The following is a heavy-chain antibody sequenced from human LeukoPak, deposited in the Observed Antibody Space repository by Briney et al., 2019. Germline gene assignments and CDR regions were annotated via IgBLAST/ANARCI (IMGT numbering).Heavy chain of an antibody. CDR1: GFTFSSYS. D-gene: IGHD3-3*01. CDR2: ISSGGGST. J-gene: IGHJ4*02. CDR3: ARALVRFRFDY. V-gene: IGHV3-48*04. Sequence: QAGGSLRLSCAASGFTFSSYSMNWVRQAPGKGLEWLSYISSGGGSTYYADSVRGRFTISRDNAKYSLYLQMNSLRAEDTAVYYCARALVRFRFDYWGQGTLVTVSS.